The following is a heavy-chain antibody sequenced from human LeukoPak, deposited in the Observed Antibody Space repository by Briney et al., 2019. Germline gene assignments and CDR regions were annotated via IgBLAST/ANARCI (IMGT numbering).Heavy chain of an antibody. CDR2: IKSKTDGGTT. Sequence: GGSLRLSCAASAFTFSSAWMSWVRQAAGKGLEWVSRIKSKTDGGTTDYAAPVKGRFTISRDDSKNTLYLQMNSLKTEDTAVYYCTTDGPFTGDEFFNWGQGTLVTVSS. J-gene: IGHJ4*02. CDR1: AFTFSSAW. V-gene: IGHV3-15*01. D-gene: IGHD2-8*02. CDR3: TTDGPFTGDEFFN.